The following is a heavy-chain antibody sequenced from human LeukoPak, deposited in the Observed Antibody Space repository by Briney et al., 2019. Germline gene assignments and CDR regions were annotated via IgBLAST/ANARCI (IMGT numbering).Heavy chain of an antibody. Sequence: KPGRSLRLSCAASGFTFSSYAMHWVRQAPGKGLEWVAVISYDGSNKYYADSVKGRFTISRDNSKNTLYLQMNSLRAEDTAVYYCARSWYGFDYWGQGTLVTVSS. CDR2: ISYDGSNK. V-gene: IGHV3-30-3*01. CDR1: GFTFSSYA. J-gene: IGHJ4*02. CDR3: ARSWYGFDY. D-gene: IGHD6-13*01.